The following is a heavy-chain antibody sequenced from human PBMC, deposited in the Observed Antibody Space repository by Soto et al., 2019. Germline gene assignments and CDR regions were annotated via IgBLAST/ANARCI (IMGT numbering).Heavy chain of an antibody. CDR3: TTDGAAVPGTDAFDI. CDR2: IKSKTNAGTT. D-gene: IGHD6-19*01. V-gene: IGHV3-15*07. J-gene: IGHJ3*02. Sequence: GGSLRLSCAASGFTFTHAWMNWVRQAPGKGLEWVGRIKSKTNAGTTDYTAPVKGRFTISRDDSKNTLYLQMNSLKTEDTAVYHCTTDGAAVPGTDAFDIWGQGTMVTVSS. CDR1: GFTFTHAW.